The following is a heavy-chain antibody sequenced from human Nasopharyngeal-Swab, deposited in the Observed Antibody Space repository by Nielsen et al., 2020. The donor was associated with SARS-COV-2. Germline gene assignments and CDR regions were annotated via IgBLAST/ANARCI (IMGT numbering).Heavy chain of an antibody. CDR3: ARSPGSFFDC. V-gene: IGHV3-30*04. Sequence: GESLKISCASSGFTFSSYAMHWIRQAPGKGLEWVAVISYDGSNKYYADPVKGRFTISRDNSKNTLYLQMKSLRAEDTAVYYCARSPGSFFDCWGQGTLVTVSS. J-gene: IGHJ4*02. D-gene: IGHD1-14*01. CDR1: GFTFSSYA. CDR2: ISYDGSNK.